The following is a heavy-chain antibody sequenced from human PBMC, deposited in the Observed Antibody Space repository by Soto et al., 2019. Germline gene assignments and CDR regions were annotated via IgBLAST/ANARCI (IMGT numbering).Heavy chain of an antibody. Sequence: QVQLVQSGAEVKKPGSSVKVSCKAPGGTFSSYAISWVRQAPGQGLEWMGGIIPIFGTAKYAQKFQGRVTITADKSTSTGYMELSSLRSADTAVYYCARSQGGSSSLDIYYYYYYGMDVWGQGTTVTVSS. J-gene: IGHJ6*02. D-gene: IGHD2-15*01. CDR2: IIPIFGTA. CDR3: ARSQGGSSSLDIYYYYYYGMDV. V-gene: IGHV1-69*06. CDR1: GGTFSSYA.